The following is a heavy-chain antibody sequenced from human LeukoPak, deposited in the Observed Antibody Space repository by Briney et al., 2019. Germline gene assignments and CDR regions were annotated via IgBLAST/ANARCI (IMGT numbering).Heavy chain of an antibody. D-gene: IGHD3-16*02. CDR3: ARVGNYDYVWGSYRPTLFDY. CDR2: INWNGGST. CDR1: GFTFDDYG. Sequence: PGGSLRLSCAASGFTFDDYGMSWVRQAPGKGLEWVSGINWNGGSTGYADSVKGRFTISRDNAKNSLYLQMNSLRAEDTALYHCARVGNYDYVWGSYRPTLFDYWGQGTLVTVSS. J-gene: IGHJ4*02. V-gene: IGHV3-20*01.